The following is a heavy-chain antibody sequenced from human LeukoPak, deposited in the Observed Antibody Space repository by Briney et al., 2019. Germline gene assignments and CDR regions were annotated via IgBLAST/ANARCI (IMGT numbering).Heavy chain of an antibody. CDR2: IRYDGSNK. D-gene: IGHD3-22*01. Sequence: GGSLRLSCAASGFTFSSYGMHWVCQAPGKGLEWVAFIRYDGSNKYYADSVKGRFTISRDNSKNTLYLQMNSLRAEDTAVYYCAIPYDSSGYYYGDAFDIWGQGTMVTVSS. CDR1: GFTFSSYG. J-gene: IGHJ3*02. CDR3: AIPYDSSGYYYGDAFDI. V-gene: IGHV3-30*02.